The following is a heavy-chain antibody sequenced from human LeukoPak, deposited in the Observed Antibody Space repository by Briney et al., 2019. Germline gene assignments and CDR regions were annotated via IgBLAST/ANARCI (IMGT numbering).Heavy chain of an antibody. Sequence: PGGSLRLSCAASGFTFSSYAMHWVRQAPGKGLEWVAVISYDGSNKYYADSVKGRFTISRDNSKNTLYLQMNSLRAEDTAVYYCARDRRGSYDYWGQGTLVTVSS. CDR3: ARDRRGSYDY. V-gene: IGHV3-30-3*01. CDR2: ISYDGSNK. CDR1: GFTFSSYA. D-gene: IGHD1-26*01. J-gene: IGHJ4*02.